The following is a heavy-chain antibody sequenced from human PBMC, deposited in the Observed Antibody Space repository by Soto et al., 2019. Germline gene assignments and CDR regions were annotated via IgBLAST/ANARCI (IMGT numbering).Heavy chain of an antibody. V-gene: IGHV3-9*01. J-gene: IGHJ1*01. Sequence: GGSLRLSCAASGFTFDDYAMHWVRQAPGKGLEWVSGISWNSGSIGYADSVKGRFTISRDNAKNSLYLQMNSLRAEDTALYYCAKDIFPSTVTTRYFQHWGQGTLVTVSS. CDR1: GFTFDDYA. CDR2: ISWNSGSI. CDR3: AKDIFPSTVTTRYFQH. D-gene: IGHD4-17*01.